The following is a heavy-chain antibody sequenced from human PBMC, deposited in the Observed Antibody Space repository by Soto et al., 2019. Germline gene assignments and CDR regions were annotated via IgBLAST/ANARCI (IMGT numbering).Heavy chain of an antibody. V-gene: IGHV1-18*01. CDR3: TRYPKAAGTFSRWDSYYYYGMDV. D-gene: IGHD6-13*01. CDR2: ISAYNGNT. J-gene: IGHJ6*02. CDR1: GYTFTSYG. Sequence: GASVKVSCKASGYTFTSYGISWVRQAPGQGLEWMGWISAYNGNTNYAQKLQGRVTMTTDTSTSTAYMEMRSLRSDETAVYYCTRYPKAAGTFSRWDSYYYYGMDVWGQGTTVTVSS.